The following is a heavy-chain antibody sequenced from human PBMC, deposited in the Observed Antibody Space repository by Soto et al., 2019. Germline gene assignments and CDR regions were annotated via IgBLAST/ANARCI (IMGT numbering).Heavy chain of an antibody. J-gene: IGHJ5*02. V-gene: IGHV3-23*01. CDR3: AKEQGEWNWFDP. Sequence: GGSLRLSCAASGFTFSSYAMSWVRQAPGEGLERVSAISGSGGSTYYADSVKGRFTISRDNSKNTLYLQMNSLRAEDTAVYYCAKEQGEWNWFDPWGQGTLVTVSS. CDR2: ISGSGGST. D-gene: IGHD3-3*01. CDR1: GFTFSSYA.